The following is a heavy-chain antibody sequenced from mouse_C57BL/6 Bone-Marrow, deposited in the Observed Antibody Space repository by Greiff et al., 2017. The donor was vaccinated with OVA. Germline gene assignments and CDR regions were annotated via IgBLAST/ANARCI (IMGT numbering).Heavy chain of an antibody. CDR3: TSYGTWYFDV. CDR2: IDPENGDT. CDR1: GFNIKDDY. J-gene: IGHJ1*03. Sequence: VQLQQSGAELVRPGASVKLSCTASGFNIKDDYMHWVKQRPEQGLEWIGWIDPENGDTEYASKFQGKATITADTSSNTASLQLSSLTSEDTAVYYCTSYGTWYFDVWGTGTTVTVSS. V-gene: IGHV14-4*01. D-gene: IGHD2-1*01.